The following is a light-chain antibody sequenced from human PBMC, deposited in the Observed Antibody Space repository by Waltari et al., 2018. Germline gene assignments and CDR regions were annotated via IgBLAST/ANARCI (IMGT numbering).Light chain of an antibody. CDR3: QDSYSTLSFV. J-gene: IGKJ3*01. V-gene: IGKV1-39*01. Sequence: DIQMAQSPSSLSASVGDTVTITCRASQSITTALNWYQQRPGQAPRLLIYAASSLPGGVPSSFSGSRSGTDFTLTINGLQPEDFATYYCQDSYSTLSFVFGPGTRVDVK. CDR1: QSITTA. CDR2: AAS.